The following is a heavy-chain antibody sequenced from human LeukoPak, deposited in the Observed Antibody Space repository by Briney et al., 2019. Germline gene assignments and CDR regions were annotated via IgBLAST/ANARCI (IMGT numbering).Heavy chain of an antibody. D-gene: IGHD6-6*01. CDR3: ARDRVAARQWGYYYYMDV. J-gene: IGHJ6*03. CDR2: IKQDGSEK. Sequence: QPGGSLRLSCAAAGFTFSSYWMSWVRQAPGKGLEWVANIKQDGSEKYYVDSVKGRFTISRDNAKNSLYLQMNSLRAEDTAVYYCARDRVAARQWGYYYYMDVWGKGTTVTVSS. V-gene: IGHV3-7*01. CDR1: GFTFSSYW.